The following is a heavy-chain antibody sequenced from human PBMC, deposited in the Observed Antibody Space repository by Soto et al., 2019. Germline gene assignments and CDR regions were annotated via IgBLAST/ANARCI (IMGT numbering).Heavy chain of an antibody. CDR2: ISAYNGNT. CDR1: GYTFTSYG. D-gene: IGHD3-9*01. V-gene: IGHV1-18*01. J-gene: IGHJ4*02. Sequence: ASVKVSCKASGYTFTSYGISWVRQAPGQGLEWMGWISAYNGNTNYAQKLQGRVTMTTDTSTSTAYMELRSLRSDDTAVYYCARVPSGDILTGYFSPRGNYFDYWGQGTLVTVSS. CDR3: ARVPSGDILTGYFSPRGNYFDY.